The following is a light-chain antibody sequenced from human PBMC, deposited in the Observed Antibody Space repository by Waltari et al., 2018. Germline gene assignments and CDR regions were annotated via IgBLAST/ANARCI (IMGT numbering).Light chain of an antibody. V-gene: IGKV3-15*01. CDR2: DAS. CDR1: QSVGSN. CDR3: QQYNNWPPAT. J-gene: IGKJ2*01. Sequence: EMVLTQSPATLSVSPGERATLPCRASQSVGSNLAWYQQKPGQPPRLLIYDASTRATGIPARFSGSGSGTEFTLTISSLQSEDCAVYYCQQYNNWPPATFGQGTKLEI.